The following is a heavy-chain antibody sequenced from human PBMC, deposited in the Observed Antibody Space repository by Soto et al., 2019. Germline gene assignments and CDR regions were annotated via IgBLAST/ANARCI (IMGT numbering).Heavy chain of an antibody. CDR3: ARVSLDSSGSYHGRDV. D-gene: IGHD3-10*01. J-gene: IGHJ6*02. V-gene: IGHV1-18*04. Sequence: GASVKFSCKSSAYTFTIYGISWVRQAPGQGLEWMGWISTYNGNTNYAQKLQGRVTMTTDTSTSTAYMELRSLSPDDTAVYYCARVSLDSSGSYHGRDVWG. CDR1: AYTFTIYG. CDR2: ISTYNGNT.